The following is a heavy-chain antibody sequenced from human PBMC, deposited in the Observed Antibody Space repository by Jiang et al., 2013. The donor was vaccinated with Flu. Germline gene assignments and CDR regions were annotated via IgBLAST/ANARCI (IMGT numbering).Heavy chain of an antibody. CDR1: GFTFSSYG. CDR3: AKDGALMTTVKPYYYYY. J-gene: IGHJ6*01. Sequence: VQLLESGGGVVQPGRSLRLSCAASGFTFSSYGMHWVRQAPGKGLEWVAVISYDGSNKYYADSVKGRFTISRDNSKNTLYLQMNSLRAEDTAVYYCAKDGALMTTVKPYYYYY. V-gene: IGHV3-30*18. CDR2: ISYDGSNK. D-gene: IGHD4-17*01.